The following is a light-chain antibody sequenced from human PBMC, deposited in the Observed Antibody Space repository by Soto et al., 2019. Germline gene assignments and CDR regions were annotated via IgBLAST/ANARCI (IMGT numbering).Light chain of an antibody. V-gene: IGKV2-30*02. J-gene: IGKJ5*01. CDR3: MQGTHWPIT. Sequence: DVVMTQSPLSLPVTLGQPASISCRSNQSLVHSDGIAYFSWFQHRPGRSPRRLIYKVSNRDSGVAGRFSSSGSGTDFALKISMVEAEDVGVYYCMQGTHWPITFGQGTRLEIK. CDR1: QSLVHSDGIAY. CDR2: KVS.